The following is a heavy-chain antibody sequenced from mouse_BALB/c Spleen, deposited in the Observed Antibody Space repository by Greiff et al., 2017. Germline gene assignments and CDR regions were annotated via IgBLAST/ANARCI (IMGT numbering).Heavy chain of an antibody. J-gene: IGHJ3*01. CDR2: IWAGGST. Sequence: VQGVESGPGLVAPSQSLSITCTVSGFSLTSYGVHWVRQPPGKGLEWLGVIWAGGSTNYNSALMSRLSISKDNSKSQVFLKMNSLQTDDTAMYYCVDTFLAYWGQGTLVTVSA. CDR1: GFSLTSYG. V-gene: IGHV2-9*02. CDR3: VDTFLAY.